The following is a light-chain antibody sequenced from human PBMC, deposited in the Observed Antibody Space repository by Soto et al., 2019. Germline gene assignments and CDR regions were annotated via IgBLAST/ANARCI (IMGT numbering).Light chain of an antibody. Sequence: QSVLTQPPSVSAAPGQKVTISCSGSSFNIENNYVSWYQQLPGTAPKLLIYDNNKRPSGIPGRFSGSKSGTSATLGITGLQTGDEADYYCGTWDSSLSAGWVFGGGTKLTVL. J-gene: IGLJ3*02. CDR1: SFNIENNY. CDR2: DNN. CDR3: GTWDSSLSAGWV. V-gene: IGLV1-51*01.